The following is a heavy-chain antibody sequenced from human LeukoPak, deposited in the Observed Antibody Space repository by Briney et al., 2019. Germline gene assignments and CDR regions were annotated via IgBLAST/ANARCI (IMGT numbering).Heavy chain of an antibody. J-gene: IGHJ4*02. D-gene: IGHD3-10*01. CDR2: ISGTGGST. CDR3: AKDGGVWFGESNDY. CDR1: GFTFSSYA. Sequence: GGSLRLSCAASGFTFSSYAMSWVRQAPGKGLEWVSAISGTGGSTYYADSVKGRFTISRDNSRNTLYLQMNSLRAEDTAVYYCAKDGGVWFGESNDYWGQGTLVTVSS. V-gene: IGHV3-23*01.